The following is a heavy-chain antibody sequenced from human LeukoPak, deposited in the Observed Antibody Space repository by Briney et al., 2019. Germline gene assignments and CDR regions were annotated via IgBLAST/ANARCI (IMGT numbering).Heavy chain of an antibody. CDR2: ITSSSSYI. V-gene: IGHV3-21*01. J-gene: IGHJ3*02. CDR1: GFTFSSYN. Sequence: GGSLRLSCAASGFTFSSYNMNWVRQAPGKGLEWVSSITSSSSYIYYADSMKGRFTISRDNAKNSLYLQVNSLRAEDTAVYYCARGSLEARAFDIWGQGTMVTVSS. CDR3: ARGSLEARAFDI. D-gene: IGHD3-3*01.